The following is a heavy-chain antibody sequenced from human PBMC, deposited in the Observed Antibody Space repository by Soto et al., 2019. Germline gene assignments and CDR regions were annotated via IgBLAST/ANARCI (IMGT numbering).Heavy chain of an antibody. CDR2: IIPIFGTA. CDR3: ARATICSGGSCYSVGMDV. V-gene: IGHV1-69*13. J-gene: IGHJ6*02. Sequence: EASVKVSCKASGGTFSSYAISWVRQAPGQGLEWMGGIIPIFGTANYAQKFQGRVTITADESTSTAYMELSSLRSEDTAVYYCARATICSGGSCYSVGMDVWGQGTKVTVS. D-gene: IGHD2-15*01. CDR1: GGTFSSYA.